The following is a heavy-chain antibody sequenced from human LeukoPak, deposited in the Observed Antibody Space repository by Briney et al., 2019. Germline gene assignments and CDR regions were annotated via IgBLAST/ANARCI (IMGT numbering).Heavy chain of an antibody. J-gene: IGHJ3*02. CDR1: GFTFNNYA. Sequence: GGSLRLSCAASGFTFNNYAMNWVRQAPGKGLEWVSSISGGGETTYYADSAKGRFTISRDNSQNTLYLQMNSLRAEDTAVYYCARDGGYSSSWYGVGAFDIWGQGTMVTVSS. V-gene: IGHV3-23*01. CDR2: ISGGGETT. D-gene: IGHD6-13*01. CDR3: ARDGGYSSSWYGVGAFDI.